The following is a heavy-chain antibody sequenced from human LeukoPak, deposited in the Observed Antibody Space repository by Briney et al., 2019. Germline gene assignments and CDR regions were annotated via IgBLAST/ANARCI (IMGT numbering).Heavy chain of an antibody. CDR2: INSDGTII. V-gene: IGHV3-74*01. D-gene: IGHD2-21*02. Sequence: GGSLRLSCAASGFTFRSNWMHWVRQVPGKGLVWVSRINSDGTIINYADSVKGRFTISRDNAKNTLYLQMNTLRAEDTAVFYCAGETATSFYYWGQGTLVTVSS. J-gene: IGHJ4*02. CDR1: GFTFRSNW. CDR3: AGETATSFYY.